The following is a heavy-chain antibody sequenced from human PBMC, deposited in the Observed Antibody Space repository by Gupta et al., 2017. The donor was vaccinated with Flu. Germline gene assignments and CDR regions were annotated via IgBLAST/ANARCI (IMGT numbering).Heavy chain of an antibody. D-gene: IGHD3-10*01. V-gene: IGHV4-34*01. Sequence: QVQLQQWGAGLLKPSETLSLTCAVYGGSFSGYYWSWIRQPPGKGLEWIGEINHSGSTNYNPSLKSRVTISVDTSKNQFSLKLSSVTAADTAVYYCARGPPLLANTNYYYYGMDVWGQGTTVTVAS. J-gene: IGHJ6*02. CDR1: GGSFSGYY. CDR2: INHSGST. CDR3: ARGPPLLANTNYYYYGMDV.